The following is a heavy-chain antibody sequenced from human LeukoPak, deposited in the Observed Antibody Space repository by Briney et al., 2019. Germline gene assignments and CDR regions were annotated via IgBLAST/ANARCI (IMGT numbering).Heavy chain of an antibody. CDR3: ARGEQFLEWLFGY. V-gene: IGHV1-69*13. CDR1: GGTFSSYA. J-gene: IGHJ4*02. Sequence: SVKVSCKASGGTFSSYAISWVRQAPGQGLEWMGGIIPIFGTANYAQKFQGRVTITADESTSTAYMELSSLRSEGTAVYYCARGEQFLEWLFGYWGQGTLATVSS. CDR2: IIPIFGTA. D-gene: IGHD3-3*01.